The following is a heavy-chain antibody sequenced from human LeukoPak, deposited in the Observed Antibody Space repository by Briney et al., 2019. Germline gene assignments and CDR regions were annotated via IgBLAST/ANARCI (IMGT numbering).Heavy chain of an antibody. Sequence: SETLSLTCTVSGGSISSSSYYWGRIRQPPGKGLEWIGSIYYSGSTYYNPSLKRRVTISVDTSKNQFSLKLSSVTAADTAVYYCARGVDIVVVPAAIIPPYFDYWGQGTLVTVSS. D-gene: IGHD2-2*02. V-gene: IGHV4-39*07. CDR2: IYYSGST. J-gene: IGHJ4*02. CDR3: ARGVDIVVVPAAIIPPYFDY. CDR1: GGSISSSSYY.